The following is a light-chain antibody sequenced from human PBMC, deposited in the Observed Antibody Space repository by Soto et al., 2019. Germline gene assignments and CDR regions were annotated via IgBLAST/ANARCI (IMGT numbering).Light chain of an antibody. CDR2: DNL. J-gene: IGLJ3*02. Sequence: QSVLTQSPSVSAAPGQTVSISCSGTSSNIESNYVSWYQVLPKTAPKLLIYDNLKRPSGIPDRFSGSKSGTSATLVITGLQTGDEADYYCGTWESSRNWVFGGGTKLTVL. CDR1: SSNIESNY. V-gene: IGLV1-51*01. CDR3: GTWESSRNWV.